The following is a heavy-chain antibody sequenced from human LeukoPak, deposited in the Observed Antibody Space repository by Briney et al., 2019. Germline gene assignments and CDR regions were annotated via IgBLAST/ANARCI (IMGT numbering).Heavy chain of an antibody. J-gene: IGHJ3*02. CDR1: GFTFDDYA. CDR3: AAPFLTNAFDI. CDR2: ISWNSGSI. D-gene: IGHD1-1*01. V-gene: IGHV3-9*01. Sequence: GGSLRLSCAASGFTFDDYAMHWVRQAPGKGLEWVSGISWNSGSIGYADSVKGRFTISRDNAKNSLYLQMNSLRAEDTALYYCAAPFLTNAFDIWGQGTMVTVSS.